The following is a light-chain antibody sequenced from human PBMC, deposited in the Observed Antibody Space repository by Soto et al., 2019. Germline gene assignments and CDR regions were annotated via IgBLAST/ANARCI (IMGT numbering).Light chain of an antibody. CDR1: QSVSSRN. J-gene: IGKJ3*01. Sequence: EIVLTQSPGTLSLSPGERVTLSCRASQSVSSRNLAWYQQRPGQAPRLLIYGAGSRAGGIPERFRGSGSGTDFSLIIYTLEPEDSAMYYCHQYGSSPFTFGPGTKVEI. CDR3: HQYGSSPFT. CDR2: GAG. V-gene: IGKV3-20*01.